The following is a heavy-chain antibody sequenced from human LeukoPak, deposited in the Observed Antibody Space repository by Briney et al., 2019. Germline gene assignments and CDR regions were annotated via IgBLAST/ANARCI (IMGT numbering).Heavy chain of an antibody. D-gene: IGHD3-9*01. J-gene: IGHJ3*02. CDR3: ARGGYYNILTGYEAADAFDI. CDR2: ISVHNGNT. Sequence: ASVKVSCKASGYTFTRYAITWVRQAPGQGPEWMGRISVHNGNTNYAQKLQGRVTMTTDTSTSTAYMELRSLRSDDTAVYYCARGGYYNILTGYEAADAFDIWGQGTMVTVSP. CDR1: GYTFTRYA. V-gene: IGHV1-18*01.